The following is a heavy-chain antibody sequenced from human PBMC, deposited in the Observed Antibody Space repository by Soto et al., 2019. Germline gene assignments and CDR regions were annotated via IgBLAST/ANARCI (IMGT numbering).Heavy chain of an antibody. CDR2: ISGSGGST. CDR3: AKARPSIVLMVYAGFDY. Sequence: GGSLRLSCAASGFTFSSYAMSWVRQAPGKGLEWVSAISGSGGSTYYADSVKGRFTISRDNSKNTLYLQMNSLRAEDTAVYYCAKARPSIVLMVYAGFDYWGQGTLVTVSS. D-gene: IGHD2-8*01. CDR1: GFTFSSYA. V-gene: IGHV3-23*01. J-gene: IGHJ4*02.